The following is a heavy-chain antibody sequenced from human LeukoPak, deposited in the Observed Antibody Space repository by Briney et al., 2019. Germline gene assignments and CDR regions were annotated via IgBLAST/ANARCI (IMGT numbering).Heavy chain of an antibody. CDR2: IYTSGST. J-gene: IGHJ4*02. CDR1: GGSVSSGTYY. D-gene: IGHD3-22*01. CDR3: ASTYYYDSSGYWGDY. Sequence: PSETLSLTCTVSGGSVSSGTYYWTWIRQPPGKELEYIGYIYTSGSTKYNPSLKSRVTISVDTSKNQFSLELSSVTAADTAVYCCASTYYYDSSGYWGDYWGQGTLVTVSS. V-gene: IGHV4-61*01.